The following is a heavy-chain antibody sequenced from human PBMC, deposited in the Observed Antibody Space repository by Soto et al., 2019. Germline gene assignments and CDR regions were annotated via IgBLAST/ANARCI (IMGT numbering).Heavy chain of an antibody. J-gene: IGHJ4*02. Sequence: ASVKVSCKASGYTFTSYAMHWVRQAPGQRLEWMGWINAGNGNTKYSQKFQGRVTITRDTSAGTAYMELSSLRSEDTAVYYCARTKTGPYYFDYWGQGTLVTVSS. CDR3: ARTKTGPYYFDY. D-gene: IGHD3-10*01. CDR1: GYTFTSYA. CDR2: INAGNGNT. V-gene: IGHV1-3*01.